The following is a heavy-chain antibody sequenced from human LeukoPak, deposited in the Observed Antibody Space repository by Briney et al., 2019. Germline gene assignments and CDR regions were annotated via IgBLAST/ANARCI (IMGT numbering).Heavy chain of an antibody. J-gene: IGHJ4*02. V-gene: IGHV3-30-3*01. Sequence: GGSLRLSCAASGFTFSSYAMHWVRQAPGKGLEWVAVISYDGSNKYYADSVEGRFTISRDNSKNTLYLQMNSLRAEDTAVYYCARGGETYYYDSSGRLDYWGQGTLVTVSS. D-gene: IGHD3-22*01. CDR3: ARGGETYYYDSSGRLDY. CDR1: GFTFSSYA. CDR2: ISYDGSNK.